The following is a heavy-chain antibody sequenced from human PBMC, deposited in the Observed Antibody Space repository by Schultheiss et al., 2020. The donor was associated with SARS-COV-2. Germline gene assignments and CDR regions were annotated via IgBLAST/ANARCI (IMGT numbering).Heavy chain of an antibody. D-gene: IGHD4-17*01. CDR3: AGTYVTTVTVDY. CDR1: GGSISSGGYY. CDR2: IYYSGGT. Sequence: SETLSLTCTVSGGSISSGGYYWSWIRQHPGKGLEWIGYIYYSGGTYYNPSLKSRVTISVDTSKNQFSLKLSSVTAADTAVYYCAGTYVTTVTVDYWGQGTLVTVSS. V-gene: IGHV4-31*03. J-gene: IGHJ4*02.